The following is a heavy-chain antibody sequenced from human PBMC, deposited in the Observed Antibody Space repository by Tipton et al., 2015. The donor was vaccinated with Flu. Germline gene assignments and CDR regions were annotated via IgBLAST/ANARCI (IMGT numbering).Heavy chain of an antibody. CDR3: ARQVPCGPYSSTSCSTAFDI. Sequence: QVQLVQSGAEVKKPGASVKVSCKASGYTFTSYGISWVRQAPGQGLEWMGWISAYNGNTNYAQKLQGRVTMTTDTSTSTAYMELRSLRSDDTAVYYCARQVPCGPYSSTSCSTAFDIWGQGTMVTVSS. CDR2: ISAYNGNT. D-gene: IGHD2-2*02. CDR1: GYTFTSYG. J-gene: IGHJ3*02. V-gene: IGHV1-18*04.